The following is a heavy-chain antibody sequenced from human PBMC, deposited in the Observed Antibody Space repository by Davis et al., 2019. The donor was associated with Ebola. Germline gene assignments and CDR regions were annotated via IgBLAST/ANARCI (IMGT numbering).Heavy chain of an antibody. CDR3: ARDLSPNYGLDV. CDR1: GYTFTGYF. Sequence: ASVKVSCKASGYTFTGYFMHWVRQVPGLGLEWMGRINPNSGATNYAQNFQGRITMTRDTSISTAYMELTSLRSDDTAIYYCARDLSPNYGLDVWGKGTTVTVSS. V-gene: IGHV1-2*06. J-gene: IGHJ6*04. CDR2: INPNSGAT.